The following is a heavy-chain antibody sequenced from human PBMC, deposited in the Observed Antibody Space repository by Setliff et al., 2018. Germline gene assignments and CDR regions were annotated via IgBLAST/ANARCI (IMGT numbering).Heavy chain of an antibody. Sequence: PSETLSLTCTISGGFTSSFYWSWIRQAPGKGLEWIGYVDHNGNTNFNPSLKSRVNMSVDTSNNQFVLNLKAVTAADTAVYYCARDRTAYTYGLDVWGQGTTVTAP. CDR2: VDHNGNT. CDR1: GGFTSSFY. CDR3: ARDRTAYTYGLDV. D-gene: IGHD3-16*01. V-gene: IGHV4-59*01. J-gene: IGHJ6*02.